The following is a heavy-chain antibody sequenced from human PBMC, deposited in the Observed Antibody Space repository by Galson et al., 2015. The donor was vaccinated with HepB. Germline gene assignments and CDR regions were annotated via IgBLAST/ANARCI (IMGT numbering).Heavy chain of an antibody. Sequence: SLRLSCAASGFTFSDFAMSWVRQTPGKGLEWVSAITGSGPDTYHADSVKGRFTISRDNSKNTLYLQMNSLRAEDTAVYYCIRMADLSGYSSSWGQGTLVTVSS. D-gene: IGHD6-13*01. CDR3: IRMADLSGYSSS. V-gene: IGHV3-23*01. CDR1: GFTFSDFA. J-gene: IGHJ4*02. CDR2: ITGSGPDT.